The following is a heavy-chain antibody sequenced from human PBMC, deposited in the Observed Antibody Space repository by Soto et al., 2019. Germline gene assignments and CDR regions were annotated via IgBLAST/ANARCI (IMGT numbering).Heavy chain of an antibody. V-gene: IGHV4-59*08. CDR3: ARQGFGQLHGLVDV. J-gene: IGHJ6*02. CDR1: GGSITSHY. Sequence: QVQLQESGPGLVKPSETLSLTCSVSGGSITSHYCSWFRQPPGKGLEWIGYIHHSGSTSYNPPLKSRVTMSVDAATTQFSLKVNSVTAADTALYYCARQGFGQLHGLVDVWGPGTTVTVSS. CDR2: IHHSGST. D-gene: IGHD3-10*01.